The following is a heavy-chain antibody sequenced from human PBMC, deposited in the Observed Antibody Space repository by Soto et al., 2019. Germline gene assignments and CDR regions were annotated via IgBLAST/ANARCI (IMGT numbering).Heavy chain of an antibody. V-gene: IGHV1-69*13. Sequence: ASVKVSCKASGGTFSSYSISWVLQAPGQGLEWMGGIIPIFGTANYAQKFQGRVTITADESTSTAYMELSSLRSEDTAVYYCARAVQSQLLSYYYYGMDVWGQGTTVTV. CDR3: ARAVQSQLLSYYYYGMDV. CDR1: GGTFSSYS. CDR2: IIPIFGTA. J-gene: IGHJ6*02. D-gene: IGHD2-2*01.